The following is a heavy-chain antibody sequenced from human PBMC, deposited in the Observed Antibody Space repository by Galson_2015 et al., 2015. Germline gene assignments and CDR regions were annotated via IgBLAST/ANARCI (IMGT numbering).Heavy chain of an antibody. CDR3: ARMATDWYFDL. V-gene: IGHV2-70*04. J-gene: IGHJ2*01. CDR1: GFSLSTTGMR. CDR2: TDWDDDK. Sequence: PALVKPTQTLTLPCTFSGFSLSTTGMRVSWIRQSPGKALEWLARTDWDDDKFYSTSLKTRLTISKDTSKNQVVLRMTNKDPVDTATYYCARMATDWYFDLWGRGTLVTVSS.